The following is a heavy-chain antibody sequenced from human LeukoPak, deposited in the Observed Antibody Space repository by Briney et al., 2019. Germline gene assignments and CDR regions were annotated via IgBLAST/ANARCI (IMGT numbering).Heavy chain of an antibody. CDR3: ARHLSISLYCSGSGCAENAFDL. CDR2: IYPGDSDT. V-gene: IGHV5-51*01. J-gene: IGHJ3*01. D-gene: IGHD2-15*01. Sequence: GESLKISCKGSGYSFTSYWIGWVRQMPGKGLEWMGIIYPGDSDTRYSPSFQGQVTISADKSISTAYLQWSSLKASDTAMYYCARHLSISLYCSGSGCAENAFDLWAKGQWSPSLQ. CDR1: GYSFTSYW.